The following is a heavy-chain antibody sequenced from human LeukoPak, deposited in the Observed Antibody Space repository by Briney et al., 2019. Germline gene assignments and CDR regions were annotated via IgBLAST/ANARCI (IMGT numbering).Heavy chain of an antibody. CDR1: GFTVSSNY. J-gene: IGHJ3*02. V-gene: IGHV3-53*01. CDR2: IYSGGST. CDR3: AREKGGIAAAWLGGAFDI. Sequence: GGSLRLSCAASGFTVSSNYMSRVRQAPGKGLEWVSVIYSGGSTYYADSVKGRFTISRDNSKNTLYLQMNSLRAEDTAVYYCAREKGGIAAAWLGGAFDIWGQGTMVTVSS. D-gene: IGHD6-13*01.